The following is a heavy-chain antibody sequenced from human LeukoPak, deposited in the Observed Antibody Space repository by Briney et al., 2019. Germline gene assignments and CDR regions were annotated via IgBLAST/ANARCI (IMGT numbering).Heavy chain of an antibody. Sequence: PSETLSLTCTVSGGSISSGDYYWSWIRQPPGKGLEWIGYIYYSGSTYYNPSLKSRVTISVDTSKNQFSLKLSSVTAADTAVYYCARGRSYTPPWFDPWGQGTLVIVSS. J-gene: IGHJ5*02. D-gene: IGHD1-26*01. CDR1: GGSISSGDYY. CDR3: ARGRSYTPPWFDP. CDR2: IYYSGST. V-gene: IGHV4-30-4*01.